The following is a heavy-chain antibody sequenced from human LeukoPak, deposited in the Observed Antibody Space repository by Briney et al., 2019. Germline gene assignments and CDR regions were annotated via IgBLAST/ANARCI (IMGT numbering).Heavy chain of an antibody. CDR3: VKDWKWGFDY. V-gene: IGHV3-30*02. CDR1: GFTFTTNN. Sequence: PVGSLRLSCTTSGFTFTTNNMPWVRRAPGKGLEWVAFIKYDGSNKYYGDSVRGRFTLSRDNSKNTLFLQMNSLRVEDTAIYYCVKDWKWGFDYWGQGTLVTVSS. CDR2: IKYDGSNK. D-gene: IGHD1-26*01. J-gene: IGHJ4*02.